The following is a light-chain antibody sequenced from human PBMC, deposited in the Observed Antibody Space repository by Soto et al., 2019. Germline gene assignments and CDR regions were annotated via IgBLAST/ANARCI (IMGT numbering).Light chain of an antibody. V-gene: IGKV1-9*01. J-gene: IGKJ5*01. Sequence: IQLTQSPSSLSASVGDRVTITCRASQGISSYLAWYQQKQGKAPKLLISAASTLQSEVPSRFSGSGSGTDFTLTISSLQPEDFATYYCQQLNDYPITFGQGTRLEIK. CDR1: QGISSY. CDR2: AAS. CDR3: QQLNDYPIT.